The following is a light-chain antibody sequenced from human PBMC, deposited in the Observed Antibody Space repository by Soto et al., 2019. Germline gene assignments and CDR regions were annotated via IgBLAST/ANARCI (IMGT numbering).Light chain of an antibody. V-gene: IGKV3-15*01. CDR2: LGS. CDR3: MQALQSPRT. CDR1: LTVNSN. Sequence: EIVMTQSPATLSVSPGEGATLSCRASLTVNSNLAWYQQKPGQAPRLLIYLGSNRASGVPDRFSGSGSGTNFTLKISRVEAEDVGVYYCMQALQSPRTFGRGTKVDIK. J-gene: IGKJ1*01.